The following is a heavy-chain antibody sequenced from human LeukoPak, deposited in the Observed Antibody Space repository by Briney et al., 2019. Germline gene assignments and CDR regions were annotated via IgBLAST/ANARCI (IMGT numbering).Heavy chain of an antibody. J-gene: IGHJ4*02. CDR3: ARGDSLPVLDY. Sequence: GGSLRLPCVASGFTFSGYTMHWVRQAPGKGLEYVSAIGGTGENTYYVSSVKGRFIISRDNSKNTLYLQMGSLRTEDMALYYCARGDSLPVLDYWGQGTLVSVSS. CDR1: GFTFSGYT. CDR2: IGGTGENT. V-gene: IGHV3-64*01. D-gene: IGHD3-22*01.